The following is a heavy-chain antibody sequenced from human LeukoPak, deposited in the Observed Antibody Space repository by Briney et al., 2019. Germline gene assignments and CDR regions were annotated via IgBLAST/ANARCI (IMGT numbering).Heavy chain of an antibody. CDR1: GYSFTNYV. CDR3: ARDDCGDTCYPGGY. D-gene: IGHD2-21*01. V-gene: IGHV1-3*01. CDR2: IKAGNGDT. Sequence: ASVKVSCKASGYSFTNYVVHWVRQAPGQRPEWMGWIKAGNGDTKYSPNFQDRVTITRDISANTVYVELSSLTSEDTALYYCARDDCGDTCYPGGYWGQGTLVTVSS. J-gene: IGHJ4*02.